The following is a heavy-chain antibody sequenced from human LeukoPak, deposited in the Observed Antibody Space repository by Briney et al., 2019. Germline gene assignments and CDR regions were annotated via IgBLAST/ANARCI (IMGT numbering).Heavy chain of an antibody. J-gene: IGHJ4*02. CDR1: GFSFSTDW. CDR2: INSDGTTI. CDR3: ARGSKYSSSWYVDY. Sequence: GGSLRLPCAASGFSFSTDWMHWVRQAPGKGLVWVSRINSDGTTIRYADSVKGRFTISRDNARNTLYLQMNSLRVDDTAVYYCARGSKYSSSWYVDYWGQGTLVTVSS. D-gene: IGHD6-13*01. V-gene: IGHV3-74*01.